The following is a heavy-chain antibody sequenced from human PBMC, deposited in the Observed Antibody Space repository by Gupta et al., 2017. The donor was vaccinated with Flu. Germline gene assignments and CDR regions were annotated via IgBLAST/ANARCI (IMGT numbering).Heavy chain of an antibody. J-gene: IGHJ4*02. CDR1: ASTFSPHA. CDR2: VGGSGSPT. CDR3: AKDRGGLVDTGTLDY. V-gene: IGHV3-23*01. Sequence: EVQLLESVGGSAQPGESLSLSCAWSASTFSPHAMSWVRQDPGKGREWVSGVGGSGSPTHYADSVKGRVTISRDNARKTLFLKMNNLRVEDTAIYYGAKDRGGLVDTGTLDYWGQGTLVTVSS. D-gene: IGHD5-18*01.